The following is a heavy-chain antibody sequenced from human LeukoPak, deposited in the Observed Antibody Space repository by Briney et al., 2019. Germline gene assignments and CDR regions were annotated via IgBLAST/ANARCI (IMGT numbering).Heavy chain of an antibody. CDR2: INPNSGGT. Sequence: ASVKVSCKASGYTFTGYYMHWVRQAPGQGLEWMGWINPNSGGTNYAQKFQGRVTMTRDTSISTAYMELSRLRSDDTAVYYYARDRGGSYYRAREPLGWGQGTLVTVSS. CDR3: ARDRGGSYYRAREPLG. J-gene: IGHJ4*02. CDR1: GYTFTGYY. D-gene: IGHD1-26*01. V-gene: IGHV1-2*02.